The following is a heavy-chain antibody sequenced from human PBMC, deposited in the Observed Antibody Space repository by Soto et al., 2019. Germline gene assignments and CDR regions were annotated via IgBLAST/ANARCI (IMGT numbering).Heavy chain of an antibody. CDR1: GGSFSGYY. CDR2: INHSGST. J-gene: IGHJ4*02. V-gene: IGHV4-34*01. CDR3: ARMPGGLIGRGGNSSFDY. D-gene: IGHD2-21*02. Sequence: SETLSLTCAVYGGSFSGYYWSWIRQPPGKGLEWIGEINHSGSTNYNPSLKSRVTISVDTSKNQFSLKLSSVTAADTAVYYCARMPGGLIGRGGNSSFDYWGQGTLVTVSS.